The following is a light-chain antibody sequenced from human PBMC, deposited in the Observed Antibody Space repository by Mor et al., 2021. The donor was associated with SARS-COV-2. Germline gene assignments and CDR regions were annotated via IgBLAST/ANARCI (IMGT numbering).Light chain of an antibody. CDR3: QQYNTYPRT. J-gene: IGKJ1*01. Sequence: SISSWLAWYQQKPGKAPKLLIYKASSLESGVPSRFSGSGSGTEFTLTISSLQPDDFATYYCQQYNTYPRTFGQ. V-gene: IGKV1-5*03. CDR2: KAS. CDR1: SISSW.